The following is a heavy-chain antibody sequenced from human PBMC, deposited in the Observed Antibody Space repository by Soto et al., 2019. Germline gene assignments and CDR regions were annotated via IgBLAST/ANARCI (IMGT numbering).Heavy chain of an antibody. CDR2: MNPNSGNT. CDR1: GYTFTSYD. CDR3: ARHGGFYSSSWYPYYYGMDV. D-gene: IGHD6-13*01. J-gene: IGHJ6*02. V-gene: IGHV1-8*01. Sequence: ASVKVSCKASGYTFTSYDINWVRQATGQGLEWMGWMNPNSGNTGYAQKFQGRVTMTRNTSISTAYMELSSLRSEDTAVYYCARHGGFYSSSWYPYYYGMDVWGQGTTVTVSS.